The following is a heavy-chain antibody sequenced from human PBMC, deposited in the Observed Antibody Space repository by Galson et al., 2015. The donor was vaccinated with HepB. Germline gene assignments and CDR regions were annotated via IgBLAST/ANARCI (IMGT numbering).Heavy chain of an antibody. V-gene: IGHV4-39*07. Sequence: ETLSLTCTVSGGSISSSSYYWGWIRQPPGKGLEWIGSIYYSGSTYYNPSLKSRVTISVDTSKNQFSLKLSSVTAADTAVYYCAREKYCSSTSCYFDAFDIWGQGTMVTVSS. J-gene: IGHJ3*02. CDR1: GGSISSSSYY. D-gene: IGHD2-2*01. CDR2: IYYSGST. CDR3: AREKYCSSTSCYFDAFDI.